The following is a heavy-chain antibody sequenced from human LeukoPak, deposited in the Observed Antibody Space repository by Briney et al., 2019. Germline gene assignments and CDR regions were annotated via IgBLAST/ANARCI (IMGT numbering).Heavy chain of an antibody. CDR3: AKAGVSWQQLIQGYYFDY. D-gene: IGHD3-3*01. CDR2: ISSSGST. CDR1: GFTFSSYA. Sequence: GRSLRLSCAASGFTFSSYAMNWVRQAPGKGLEWVSGISSSGSTYYADSVKGRFTISRDNSENTLYLEMNSLRAEDTAVYYCAKAGVSWQQLIQGYYFDYWGQGTLVTVSS. J-gene: IGHJ4*02. V-gene: IGHV3-23*01.